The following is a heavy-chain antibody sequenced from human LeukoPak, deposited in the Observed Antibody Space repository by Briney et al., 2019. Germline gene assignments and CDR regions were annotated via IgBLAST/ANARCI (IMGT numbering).Heavy chain of an antibody. V-gene: IGHV3-7*01. CDR2: IKQDGSER. Sequence: PGGSLRLSCEDSGDTFDDYGMSWVRQAPGKGLEWVANIKQDGSERHYVDSVKGRFTISRDNTKNSLFLQMNSPRAEDTAVYYCAREVHPAAAEDYWGQGTLVTASP. CDR3: AREVHPAAAEDY. CDR1: GDTFDDYG. J-gene: IGHJ4*02. D-gene: IGHD6-13*01.